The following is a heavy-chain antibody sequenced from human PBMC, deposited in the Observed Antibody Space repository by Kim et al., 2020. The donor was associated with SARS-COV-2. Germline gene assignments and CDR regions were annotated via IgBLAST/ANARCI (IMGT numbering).Heavy chain of an antibody. Sequence: GGSLRLSCAASGFTFSDYSMTWIRQAPGKGLEWISYISSSGNTFYYADSVKGRFTISRDNAKNSLYLQMNSLRAEDTAVYYCARGGKQLLLDYWGQGTLVTVSS. V-gene: IGHV3-11*01. CDR3: ARGGKQLLLDY. CDR1: GFTFSDYS. J-gene: IGHJ4*02. CDR2: ISSSGNTF. D-gene: IGHD6-13*01.